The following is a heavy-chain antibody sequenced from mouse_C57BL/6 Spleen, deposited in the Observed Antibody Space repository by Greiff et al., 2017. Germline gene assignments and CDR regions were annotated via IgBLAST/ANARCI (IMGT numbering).Heavy chain of an antibody. CDR2: IDPNSGGT. CDR1: GYTFTSYW. D-gene: IGHD2-1*01. Sequence: VQLQQPGAELVKPGASVTLSCKASGYTFTSYWMHWVKQRPGRGLEWIGRIDPNSGGTKYNEKVKSKATLTVDKPSSTAYMQLSSLTSEDSAVYYWAREEKVIYYGNSYWYFDVWGTGTTVTVSS. CDR3: AREEKVIYYGNSYWYFDV. J-gene: IGHJ1*03. V-gene: IGHV1-72*01.